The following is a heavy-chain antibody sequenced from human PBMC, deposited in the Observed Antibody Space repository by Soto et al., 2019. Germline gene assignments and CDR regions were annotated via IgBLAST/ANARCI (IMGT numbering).Heavy chain of an antibody. Sequence: SETLSLTCAVSGGSISSYYLSWIRQAPGKGLEWVWYIYYSGSTNYNPSLKSRVTISVDTSKNQFSLKLSSVTAADTAVYYCARDNLGDYDFWSGYYGPENWFDTWGQGTLVTVSS. J-gene: IGHJ5*02. V-gene: IGHV4-59*01. D-gene: IGHD3-3*01. CDR3: ARDNLGDYDFWSGYYGPENWFDT. CDR2: IYYSGST. CDR1: GGSISSYY.